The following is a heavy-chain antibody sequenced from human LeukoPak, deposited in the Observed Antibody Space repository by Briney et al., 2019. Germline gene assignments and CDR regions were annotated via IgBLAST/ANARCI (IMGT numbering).Heavy chain of an antibody. CDR2: INPNSGAT. CDR1: GYIFTGHY. J-gene: IGHJ6*02. Sequence: ASVKVSCKASGYIFTGHYLQWVRQAPGQGLEWMGWINPNSGATQYAQRFQGRVTMTRETSISTAYMELRSLRSDDTSVYYCARDRLDLSSPGYYYYGMDVRGQGTTVTVSS. V-gene: IGHV1-2*02. CDR3: ARDRLDLSSPGYYYYGMDV. D-gene: IGHD3/OR15-3a*01.